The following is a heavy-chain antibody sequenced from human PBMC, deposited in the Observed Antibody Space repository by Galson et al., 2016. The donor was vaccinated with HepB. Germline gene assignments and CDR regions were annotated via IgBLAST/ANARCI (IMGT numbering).Heavy chain of an antibody. CDR3: AKRIGAGGQFDY. CDR2: ISITVSST. D-gene: IGHD6-13*01. J-gene: IGHJ4*02. Sequence: SLRLSCAASGFTFSSYAMSWVRQAPGKGLEWVSGISITVSSTYYADSVKGRFTISRDNSKNTLYLQMNTLRSEGTAIYYCAKRIGAGGQFDYWGQGTLVTVSS. CDR1: GFTFSSYA. V-gene: IGHV3-23*01.